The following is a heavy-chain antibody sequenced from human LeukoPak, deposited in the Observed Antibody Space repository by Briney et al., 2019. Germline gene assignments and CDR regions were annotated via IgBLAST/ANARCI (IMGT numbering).Heavy chain of an antibody. CDR2: ISTDGSFT. D-gene: IGHD5-18*01. Sequence: GGSLRLSCAASGFTLRSYWMHWVRQGPEKGLVWVARISTDGSFTSYADSVKGRFTISRDNAKNTLYLQMNSLRDEDTAVYYCARGYGTVWGQGTLVAVSS. CDR3: ARGYGTV. J-gene: IGHJ4*02. V-gene: IGHV3-74*01. CDR1: GFTLRSYW.